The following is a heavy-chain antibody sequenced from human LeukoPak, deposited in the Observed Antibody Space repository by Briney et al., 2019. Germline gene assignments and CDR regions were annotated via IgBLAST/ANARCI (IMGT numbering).Heavy chain of an antibody. V-gene: IGHV3-64*01. D-gene: IGHD4-17*01. CDR3: AREAERDFYGDHALGY. J-gene: IGHJ4*02. CDR1: GFTFSSYA. Sequence: GGSLRLSCAASGFTFSSYAMHWVRQAPGKGLEYVSAISSNGGSTYYANSVKGRFTISRDNSKNTLYLQMGSLRAEDMAVYYCAREAERDFYGDHALGYWGQGTLVTVSS. CDR2: ISSNGGST.